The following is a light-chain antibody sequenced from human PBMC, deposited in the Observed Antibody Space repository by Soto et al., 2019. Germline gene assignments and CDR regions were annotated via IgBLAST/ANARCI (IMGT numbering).Light chain of an antibody. CDR3: QQYCSSPLWT. Sequence: EIVLTQSPCTLSLSPGERATLSCRASQSVSSSYLAWYQQKPGQAPRLLIYGASSRATGIPDRFSGSGSGTDLTLTISRMEPADVAVYYCQQYCSSPLWTFGEGTKVAIK. CDR1: QSVSSSY. J-gene: IGKJ1*01. CDR2: GAS. V-gene: IGKV3-20*01.